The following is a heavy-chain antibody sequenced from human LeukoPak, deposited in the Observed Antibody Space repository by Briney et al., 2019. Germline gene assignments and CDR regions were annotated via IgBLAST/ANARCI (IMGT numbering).Heavy chain of an antibody. J-gene: IGHJ3*02. CDR2: ISSSSSTI. V-gene: IGHV3-48*04. Sequence: GGSLRLSCGASGFTFSSYSMNWVRQAPGKGLEWVSYISSSSSTIYYADSVKGRFTISRDNAKNSLYLQMNSLRAEDTAVYYCARQSTVSLAFDIWGQGTMVTVSS. CDR3: ARQSTVSLAFDI. D-gene: IGHD2-8*01. CDR1: GFTFSSYS.